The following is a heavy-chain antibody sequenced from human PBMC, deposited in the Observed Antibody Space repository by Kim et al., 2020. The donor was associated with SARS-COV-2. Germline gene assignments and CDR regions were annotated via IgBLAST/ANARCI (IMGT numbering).Heavy chain of an antibody. CDR3: ARGETPAVAATYFPIFDY. D-gene: IGHD6-19*01. CDR2: IYYSGST. CDR1: GGSISSGGYY. Sequence: SETLSLTCTVSGGSISSGGYYWSWIRQHPGKGLEWIGYIYYSGSTYYNPSLKSRVTISVDTSKNQFSLKLSSVTAADTAVYYCARGETPAVAATYFPIFDYWGQGTLVTVSS. V-gene: IGHV4-31*03. J-gene: IGHJ4*02.